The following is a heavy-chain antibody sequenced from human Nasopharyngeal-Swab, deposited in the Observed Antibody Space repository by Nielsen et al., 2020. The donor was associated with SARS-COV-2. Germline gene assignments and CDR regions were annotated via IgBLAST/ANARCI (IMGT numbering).Heavy chain of an antibody. V-gene: IGHV3-30-3*01. CDR3: ARESGGGGALDI. Sequence: GGSLRLSCAASGFTFSSYAMHWVRQAPGKGLEWVAVISYDGSNKYYADSVKGRFTISRDNSKNTLYLQMNSLRAEDTAVYYCARESGGGGALDIWGQGTMVTVSS. D-gene: IGHD2-15*01. J-gene: IGHJ3*02. CDR1: GFTFSSYA. CDR2: ISYDGSNK.